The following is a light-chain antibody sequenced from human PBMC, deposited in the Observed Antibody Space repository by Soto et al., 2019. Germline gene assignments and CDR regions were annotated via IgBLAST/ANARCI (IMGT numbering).Light chain of an antibody. Sequence: EIVLTPSPGTLSLSPGDRATLSCRATQSVSASYLAWYQQKPGQAPRLLIYGASSRATGIPDRFSGSGSGTDFTLTISRLEPEDFAVYYCQHYGGSPRTFGQGTKVEIK. J-gene: IGKJ1*01. CDR3: QHYGGSPRT. V-gene: IGKV3-20*01. CDR1: QSVSASY. CDR2: GAS.